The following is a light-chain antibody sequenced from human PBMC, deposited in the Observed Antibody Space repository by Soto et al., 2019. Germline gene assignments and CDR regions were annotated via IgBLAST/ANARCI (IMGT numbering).Light chain of an antibody. CDR2: GAS. J-gene: IGKJ1*01. Sequence: EIVMTQSPATPSVSPGERATLSCRASQNINSNLAWYQQNPGQAPRLLIYGASTRATGIPARLSGSGSGTEFTLTISSLQYEDFAVYYCQQYDDWPRTFGQGTKVDIK. CDR3: QQYDDWPRT. CDR1: QNINSN. V-gene: IGKV3-15*01.